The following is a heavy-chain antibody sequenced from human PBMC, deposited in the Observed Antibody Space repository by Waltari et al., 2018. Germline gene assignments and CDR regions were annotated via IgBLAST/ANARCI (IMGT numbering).Heavy chain of an antibody. CDR3: MRRYPSDLAFDF. CDR2: ISGGSGSM. D-gene: IGHD2-21*01. Sequence: QVQLQESGPGLVKPSETLSLTCSVSDYSISSGYYWGWIRQPPGKGLEYIGYISGGSGSMYCIPSLKIRVTISKDTSKNQFSLNLSSVTAADTAVYYCMRRYPSDLAFDFWGQGLRVTVSS. J-gene: IGHJ3*01. V-gene: IGHV4-38-2*01. CDR1: DYSISSGYY.